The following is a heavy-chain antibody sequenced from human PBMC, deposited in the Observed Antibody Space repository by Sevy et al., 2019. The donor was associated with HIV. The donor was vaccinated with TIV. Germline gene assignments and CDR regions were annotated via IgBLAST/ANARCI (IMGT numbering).Heavy chain of an antibody. Sequence: GGSLRLSCAASGFTFSSHAMHWVRQTPGKGLEGVAVISYEGSNKFFANSVKDRFTVSRDNSKNALYLQMNSLRAEDTAIYFCARDKFGYTSGWQATGGFDYWGQGTLVTVSS. CDR1: GFTFSSHA. V-gene: IGHV3-30-3*01. CDR3: ARDKFGYTSGWQATGGFDY. CDR2: ISYEGSNK. J-gene: IGHJ4*02. D-gene: IGHD6-19*01.